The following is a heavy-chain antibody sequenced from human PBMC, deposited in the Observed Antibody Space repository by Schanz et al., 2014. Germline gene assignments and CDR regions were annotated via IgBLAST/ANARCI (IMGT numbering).Heavy chain of an antibody. CDR3: AKVAPAATYLDS. J-gene: IGHJ4*02. CDR2: ISDSGDST. D-gene: IGHD2-2*01. CDR1: GFTFSTYA. Sequence: QVQLVESGGGLVKPGGSLRLSCAALGFTFSTYALSWVPQAPGKGLEWVSDISDSGDSTHYADSVKGRFTISRDNAKNSLFLQMNSLSAEDTAVYYCAKVAPAATYLDSWGLGTLVTVSS. V-gene: IGHV3-11*01.